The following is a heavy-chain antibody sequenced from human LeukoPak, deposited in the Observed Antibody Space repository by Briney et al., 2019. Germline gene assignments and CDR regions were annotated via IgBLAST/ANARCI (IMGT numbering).Heavy chain of an antibody. CDR3: ARVRGPTVATMYFND. CDR1: GFTFSTQG. Sequence: GGSLRLSCAASGFTFSTQGMNWVRQAPGKGLEWVSYISGSSSTMHFADSVKGRFTISRDNAKNSLYLQINSLRDEDTAVYYCARVRGPTVATMYFNDWGQGTLVTVSS. V-gene: IGHV3-48*02. CDR2: ISGSSSTM. J-gene: IGHJ4*02. D-gene: IGHD4-23*01.